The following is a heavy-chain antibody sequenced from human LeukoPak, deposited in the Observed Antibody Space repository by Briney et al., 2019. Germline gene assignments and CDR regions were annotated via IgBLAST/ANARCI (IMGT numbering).Heavy chain of an antibody. CDR2: ISSRSNYI. CDR1: GFTSSTYT. J-gene: IGHJ4*02. D-gene: IGHD2-2*01. V-gene: IGHV3-21*01. Sequence: GGSLRLSCAASGFTSSTYTINWVRQAPGKGLEWVSSISSRSNYIYYADSVKGRFTISRDNAKNSLFLQMDSLRAEDTALYYCARSTYCSTTTCRYALDYWGQGTLVSVSS. CDR3: ARSTYCSTTTCRYALDY.